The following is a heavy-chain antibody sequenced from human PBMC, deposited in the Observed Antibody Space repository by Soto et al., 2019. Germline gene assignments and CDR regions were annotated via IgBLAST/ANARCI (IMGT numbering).Heavy chain of an antibody. D-gene: IGHD2-15*01. V-gene: IGHV3-21*01. CDR3: ARDGGDCSAGSCYRLFEY. CDR2: ISSSSSNI. Sequence: EVQLVESGGGLVKPGGSLRLSCAASGFTFSSYSMNWVRQAPGKGLEWVSSISSSSSNIHYADSVKGRFTISRDNAKNSLFLQVNSLRAEDTAVYYCARDGGDCSAGSCYRLFEYLGQGTLVTVSS. J-gene: IGHJ4*02. CDR1: GFTFSSYS.